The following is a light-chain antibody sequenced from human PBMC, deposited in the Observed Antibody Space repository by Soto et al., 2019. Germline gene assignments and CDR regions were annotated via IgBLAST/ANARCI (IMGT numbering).Light chain of an antibody. Sequence: QCVLTRAASVSGAPGQSITISCTGTSSDTAGYNYVSWYQQHPGKAPKLMIYEVSNRPSGVSNRFSGSQSGNTASLTISGLQAEDEANYYCSSYTTSNTPLYVFGTGTKVTAL. CDR1: SSDTAGYNY. CDR3: SSYTTSNTPLYV. V-gene: IGLV2-14*01. CDR2: EVS. J-gene: IGLJ1*01.